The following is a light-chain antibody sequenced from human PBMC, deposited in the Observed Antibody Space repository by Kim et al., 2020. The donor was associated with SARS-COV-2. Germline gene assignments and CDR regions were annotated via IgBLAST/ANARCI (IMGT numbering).Light chain of an antibody. CDR2: QDS. CDR3: QAWDSSTDVV. J-gene: IGLJ2*01. V-gene: IGLV3-1*01. Sequence: VSPGQTASITCSGDKLEDKFACWYQQRPGQSPVLVIYQDSKRPSGIPERFSGSNSGNTATLTISGTQAMDEADYSCQAWDSSTDVVFGGGTQLTVL. CDR1: KLEDKF.